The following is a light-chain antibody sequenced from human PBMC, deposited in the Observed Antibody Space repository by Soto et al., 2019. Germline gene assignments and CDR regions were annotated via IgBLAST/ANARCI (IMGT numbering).Light chain of an antibody. Sequence: EIVMTQSPATLSVSPGERATLSCRASQNISTTFLAWYQQKPGQAPRLLIYGASSRATGVPDRFSGSGSGTDFTLTISRLAPDDFAVYYCQQYGRSPTWTFGQGTKVEIK. J-gene: IGKJ1*01. CDR2: GAS. V-gene: IGKV3-20*01. CDR1: QNISTTF. CDR3: QQYGRSPTWT.